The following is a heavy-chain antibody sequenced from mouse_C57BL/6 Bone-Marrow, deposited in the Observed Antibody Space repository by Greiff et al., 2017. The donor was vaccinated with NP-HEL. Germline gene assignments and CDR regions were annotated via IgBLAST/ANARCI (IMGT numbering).Heavy chain of an antibody. CDR2: IYPGSGST. CDR1: GYTFTSYW. CDR3: ARRHYYGNSPYYFDY. V-gene: IGHV1-55*01. J-gene: IGHJ2*01. Sequence: QVQLQQPGAELVKPGASVKMSCKASGYTFTSYWITWVKQRPGQGLEWIGDIYPGSGSTNYNEKFKSKATLTVDTSSSTAYMQLSSLTSEDSAVYYCARRHYYGNSPYYFDYWGQGTTLTVSS. D-gene: IGHD1-1*01.